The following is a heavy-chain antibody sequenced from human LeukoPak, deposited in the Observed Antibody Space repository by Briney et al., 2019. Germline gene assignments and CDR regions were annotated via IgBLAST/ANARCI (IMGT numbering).Heavy chain of an antibody. J-gene: IGHJ5*02. D-gene: IGHD2-15*01. CDR2: IYTSGST. V-gene: IGHV4-61*02. CDR3: AREVVVEGWFDP. Sequence: SETLSLTCTVSGGSISSGSYYWSWIRQPAGKGLEWIGRIYTSGSTNYNPSLKSRVTISVDTSKNQFSLKLSSVTAADTAVYYCAREVVVEGWFDPWGQGTLVTVSS. CDR1: GGSISSGSYY.